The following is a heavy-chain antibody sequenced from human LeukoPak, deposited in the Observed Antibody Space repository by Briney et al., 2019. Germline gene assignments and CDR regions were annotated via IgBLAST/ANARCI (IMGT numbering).Heavy chain of an antibody. Sequence: SETLSLTCAVSGGSISSGGYSWSWIRQPPGKGLEWIGYIYHSGSTYYNPSLKSRVTISVDRSKNQFSLELSSVTAADTAVYYCARNYYGSGSYWPDAFDIWAKGQWSPSLQ. D-gene: IGHD3-10*01. V-gene: IGHV4-30-2*01. CDR3: ARNYYGSGSYWPDAFDI. CDR2: IYHSGST. J-gene: IGHJ3*02. CDR1: GGSISSGGYS.